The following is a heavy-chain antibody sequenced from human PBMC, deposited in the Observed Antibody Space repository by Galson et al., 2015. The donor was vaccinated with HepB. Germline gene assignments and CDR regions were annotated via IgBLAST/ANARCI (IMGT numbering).Heavy chain of an antibody. CDR3: AKDCFPPPLGSYGPDYYYYGMDV. CDR1: GFTFSSYV. CDR2: ISGSGGST. D-gene: IGHD5-18*01. Sequence: SLRLSCAASGFTFSSYVMSWVRQAPGKGLEWVSAISGSGGSTYYADSVKGRFTISRDNSKNTLYLQMDSLRAEDTAVYYCAKDCFPPPLGSYGPDYYYYGMDVWGQGTTVTVSS. J-gene: IGHJ6*02. V-gene: IGHV3-23*01.